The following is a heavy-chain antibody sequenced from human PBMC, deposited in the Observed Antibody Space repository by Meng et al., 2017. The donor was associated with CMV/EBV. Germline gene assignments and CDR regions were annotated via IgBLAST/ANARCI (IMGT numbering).Heavy chain of an antibody. J-gene: IGHJ5*02. V-gene: IGHV4-61*01. CDR3: AREGSDSIFGVASHLNWFDP. Sequence: GSLRLSCTVSGGSVSSGSYYWSWIRQPPGKGLEWIGYIYYSGSTNYNPSLKSRVTISVDTSKSQFSLKLSSVTAADTAVYYCAREGSDSIFGVASHLNWFDPWGQGTLVTVSS. CDR2: IYYSGST. D-gene: IGHD3-3*01. CDR1: GGSVSSGSYY.